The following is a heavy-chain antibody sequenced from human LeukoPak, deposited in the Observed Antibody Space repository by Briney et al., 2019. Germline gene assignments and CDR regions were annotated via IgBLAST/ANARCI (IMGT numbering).Heavy chain of an antibody. CDR3: ARELLWFGETLFDY. V-gene: IGHV1-2*02. D-gene: IGHD3-10*01. CDR2: INPNSGGT. CDR1: GYTFTSYY. J-gene: IGHJ4*02. Sequence: ASVKVSCKASGYTFTSYYMHWVRQAPGQGLEWMGWINPNSGGTNYAQKFQGRVTMTRDTSISTAYMELSRLRSDDTAVYYCARELLWFGETLFDYWGQGTLVTVSS.